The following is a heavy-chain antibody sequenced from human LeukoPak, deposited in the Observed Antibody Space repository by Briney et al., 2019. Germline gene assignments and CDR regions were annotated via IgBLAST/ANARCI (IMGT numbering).Heavy chain of an antibody. CDR1: GGSISSYY. CDR2: IHTSGST. Sequence: SETLSLTCTVSGGSISSYYWSWIRQPAGKGLEWIGRIHTSGSTNYNPSLKSRVTMSVDTSKNQFSLKLSSVTAAGTAVYYCARDMSCSRCSCYSFGWFHPRRQRTLLTVPS. CDR3: ARDMSCSRCSCYSFGWFHP. V-gene: IGHV4-4*07. D-gene: IGHD2-15*01. J-gene: IGHJ5*02.